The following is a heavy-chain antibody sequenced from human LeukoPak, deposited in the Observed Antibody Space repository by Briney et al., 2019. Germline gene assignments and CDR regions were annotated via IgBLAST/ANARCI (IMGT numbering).Heavy chain of an antibody. CDR1: GFTFSSNW. CDR2: IKQDGSEK. Sequence: GGSLRLSCVASGFTFSSNWMSWVRQAPGKGLEWVANIKQDGSEKDYVDSVKGRFTISRDNAKNSLYLQMNSLRVEDTVEYYCARGTGRSWGQGTLVTVSS. V-gene: IGHV3-7*01. CDR3: ARGTGRS. D-gene: IGHD1-14*01. J-gene: IGHJ5*02.